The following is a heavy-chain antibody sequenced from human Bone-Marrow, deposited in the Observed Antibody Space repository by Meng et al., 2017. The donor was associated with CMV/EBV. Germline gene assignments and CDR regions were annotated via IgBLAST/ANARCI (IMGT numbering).Heavy chain of an antibody. J-gene: IGHJ4*02. D-gene: IGHD3-22*01. CDR3: ARDPRPRYYYDSSPL. CDR1: GFTFSSYA. CDR2: ISGSGGST. Sequence: GGSLRLSCAASGFTFSSYAMSWVRQAPGKGLEWVSAISGSGGSTYYADSVKGRFTISRDNAKNSLYLQMNSLRAEDTAVYYCARDPRPRYYYDSSPLWGQGTLVTVSS. V-gene: IGHV3-23*01.